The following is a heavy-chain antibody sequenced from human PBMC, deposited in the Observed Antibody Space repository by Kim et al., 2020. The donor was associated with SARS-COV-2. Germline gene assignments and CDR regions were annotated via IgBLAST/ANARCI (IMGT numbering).Heavy chain of an antibody. Sequence: GGSLRLSCAASGFTFTRVWLSWVRQAPGKGLEWVGRLRSRVDGGTADYAAPVKGRFTISRDDSKDTLYLQMNGLTTEDTAVYYCTTDYERIGGLCDGDICYPASLWVQGTLFTVSS. J-gene: IGHJ4*02. CDR2: LRSRVDGGTA. V-gene: IGHV3-15*01. D-gene: IGHD2-15*01. CDR1: GFTFTRVW. CDR3: TTDYERIGGLCDGDICYPASL.